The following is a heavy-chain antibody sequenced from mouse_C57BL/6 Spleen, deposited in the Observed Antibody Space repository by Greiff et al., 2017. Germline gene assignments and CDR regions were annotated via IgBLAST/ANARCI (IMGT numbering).Heavy chain of an antibody. V-gene: IGHV1-64*01. CDR3: ARSPSDDAMDY. CDR2: IHPNSGST. D-gene: IGHD1-3*01. CDR1: GYTFTSYW. Sequence: QVQLQQPGAELVKPGASVKLSCKASGYTFTSYWMHWVKQRPGQGLEWIGMIHPNSGSTNYNEKFKSKATLTVDKSSSTAYMQLSSLTSEDSAVYYCARSPSDDAMDYWGQGTSVTVSS. J-gene: IGHJ4*01.